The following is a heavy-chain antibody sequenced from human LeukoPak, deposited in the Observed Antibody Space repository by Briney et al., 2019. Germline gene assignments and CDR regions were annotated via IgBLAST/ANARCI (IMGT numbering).Heavy chain of an antibody. V-gene: IGHV1-2*06. CDR3: ARDYCSSTSCFFDY. CDR2: INPNSGGT. D-gene: IGHD2-2*01. J-gene: IGHJ4*02. CDR1: GYTFTGYY. Sequence: ASVKVSCKASGYTFTGYYMHWVRQAPGQGLEWMGRINPNSGGTNYAQKFQGRVTMTRDTSISTAYMELSRLRSDDTAVYYCARDYCSSTSCFFDYWGQGALVTVSS.